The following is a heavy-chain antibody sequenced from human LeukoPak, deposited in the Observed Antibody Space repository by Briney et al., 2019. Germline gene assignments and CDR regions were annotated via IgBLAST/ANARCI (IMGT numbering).Heavy chain of an antibody. J-gene: IGHJ6*02. CDR2: IIPIFATA. V-gene: IGHV1-69*05. CDR3: ARGSRYYGMDV. CDR1: GGTFSSYA. Sequence: ASVKVSCKASGGTFSSYAISWVRQAPGQGLEWMGGIIPIFATANYAQKFQGRVTMTTDTSTSTAYMELRSLRSDDTAVYYCARGSRYYGMDVWGQGTTVTVSS.